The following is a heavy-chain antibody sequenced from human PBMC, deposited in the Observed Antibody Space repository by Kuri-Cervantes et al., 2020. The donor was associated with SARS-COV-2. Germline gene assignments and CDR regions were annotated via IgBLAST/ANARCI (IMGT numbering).Heavy chain of an antibody. CDR2: ISSSSSYT. Sequence: GESLKISCAASGFTVSSNYMSWVRQAPGKGLEWVSYISSSSSYTNYADSVKGRFTISRDNAKNSLYLQMNSLRDEDTAVYYCARVAVTTYYYYYYMDVWGKGTTVTVSS. J-gene: IGHJ6*03. V-gene: IGHV3-11*06. D-gene: IGHD4-17*01. CDR3: ARVAVTTYYYYYYMDV. CDR1: GFTVSSNY.